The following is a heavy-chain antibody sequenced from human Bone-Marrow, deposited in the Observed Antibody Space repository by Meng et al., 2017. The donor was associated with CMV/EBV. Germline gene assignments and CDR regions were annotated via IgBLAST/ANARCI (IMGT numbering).Heavy chain of an antibody. CDR1: GFPFSSYT. CDR3: ARECGDLGYCSSTSCWNDAFDI. CDR2: ISYNGGNK. V-gene: IGHV3-30*07. J-gene: IGHJ3*02. D-gene: IGHD2-2*01. Sequence: GGSLRLSCAAFGFPFSSYTMHWVRQAPGKGLNWVAIISYNGGNKYYADSVKGRFTISRDNSKNTLYLQMNSLRAEDTAVYYCARECGDLGYCSSTSCWNDAFDIWGQGTMVTVSS.